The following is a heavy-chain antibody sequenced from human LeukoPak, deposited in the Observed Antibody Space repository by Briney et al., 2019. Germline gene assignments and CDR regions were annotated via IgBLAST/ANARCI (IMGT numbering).Heavy chain of an antibody. D-gene: IGHD6-13*01. CDR1: GGSISSDY. Sequence: SETLSLTCTVSGGSISSDYWSWIRQPPGEGLEWIGYIYYSGSTNYNPSLKSRVTISVDTSKNQFSLKLSSVTAADTAVYYCARGCSAGTPHNWFDPWGQGTLVTVSS. J-gene: IGHJ5*02. CDR2: IYYSGST. V-gene: IGHV4-59*01. CDR3: ARGCSAGTPHNWFDP.